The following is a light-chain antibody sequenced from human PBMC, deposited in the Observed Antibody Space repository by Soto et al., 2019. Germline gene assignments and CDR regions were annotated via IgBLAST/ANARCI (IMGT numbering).Light chain of an antibody. Sequence: EIVLTQSPATLSLSPGERATLLCRASQSVSSSLAWYQQKPGQAPRLLIYDTSTRATGIPARFSGSGSGTDFTLTISSLEPEDFAVYYCQQRSNWPPDFGQGTRLEIK. CDR3: QQRSNWPPD. CDR1: QSVSSS. J-gene: IGKJ5*01. V-gene: IGKV3-11*01. CDR2: DTS.